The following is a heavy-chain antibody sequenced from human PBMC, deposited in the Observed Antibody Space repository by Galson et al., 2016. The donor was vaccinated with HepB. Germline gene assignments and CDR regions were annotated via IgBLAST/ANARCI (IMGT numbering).Heavy chain of an antibody. CDR2: LVPPLNLT. D-gene: IGHD4-17*01. CDR1: GGTFSSYS. Sequence: SVKVSCKASGGTFSSYSFTWVRQAPGQGLEWMGRLVPPLNLTNYAQRFQGRVTITADKSTTAAFMELNSLRSEDTAAYYCVIDYGHYSGRYWGQGTLVTVSS. V-gene: IGHV1-69*02. J-gene: IGHJ4*02. CDR3: VIDYGHYSGRY.